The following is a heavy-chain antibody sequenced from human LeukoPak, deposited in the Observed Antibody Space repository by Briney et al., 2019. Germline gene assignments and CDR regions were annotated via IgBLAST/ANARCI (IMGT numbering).Heavy chain of an antibody. CDR3: ARVSSSSPYYYYYYGMDV. CDR1: GFTFSSYW. V-gene: IGHV3-7*01. Sequence: GGSLRLSCAASGFTFSSYWMSWVRQAPGKGLEWVANIKQDGSEKYYVDSVKGRFTISRDNAKNSLYLQMNSLRAEDTAVYYCARVSSSSPYYYYYYGMDVWGQGTTVTVSS. D-gene: IGHD6-13*01. CDR2: IKQDGSEK. J-gene: IGHJ6*02.